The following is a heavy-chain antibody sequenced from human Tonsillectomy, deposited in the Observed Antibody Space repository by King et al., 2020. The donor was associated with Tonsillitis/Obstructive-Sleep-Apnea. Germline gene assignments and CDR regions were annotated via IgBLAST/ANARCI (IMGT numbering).Heavy chain of an antibody. Sequence: VQLVESGGGVVQPGRSLRLSCAASGFTFSSYAMHWVRQAPGKGLEWVAVISYDGSNKYYADSVKGRFTISRDNSKNTLYRQMNSRRAEDTAVYYCARVWVLPSAIFYCCYMYVWGKGTTVTVSS. CDR1: GFTFSSYA. V-gene: IGHV3-30*04. J-gene: IGHJ6*03. D-gene: IGHD2-2*01. CDR2: ISYDGSNK. CDR3: ARVWVLPSAIFYCCYMYV.